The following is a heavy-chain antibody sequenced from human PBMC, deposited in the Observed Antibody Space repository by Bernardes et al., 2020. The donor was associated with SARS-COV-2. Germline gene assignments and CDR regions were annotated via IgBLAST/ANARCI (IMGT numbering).Heavy chain of an antibody. Sequence: ASVKVSCKASGYTFTGYYMHWVRQAPGQGLEWMGWINPNSGGTNYAQKFQGWVTMTRDTSISTAYMELSRLRSDDTAVYYCARDIRGSRGGNEGLGVFDYWGQGTLVTVSS. CDR2: INPNSGGT. V-gene: IGHV1-2*04. CDR3: ARDIRGSRGGNEGLGVFDY. J-gene: IGHJ4*02. D-gene: IGHD2-15*01. CDR1: GYTFTGYY.